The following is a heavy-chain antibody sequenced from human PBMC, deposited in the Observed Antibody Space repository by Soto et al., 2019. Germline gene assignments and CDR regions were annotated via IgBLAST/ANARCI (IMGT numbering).Heavy chain of an antibody. CDR2: INPSGGST. D-gene: IGHD3-22*01. Sequence: ASVKVSCKASGYTFTSYYMHWVRQAPGQGLEWMGIINPSGGSTSYAQKFQGRVTMTRDTSTSTVYMELSSLRSEDTAVYYCARDNRDYYDSSGYYDYWGQGTLVTVSS. J-gene: IGHJ4*02. V-gene: IGHV1-46*01. CDR1: GYTFTSYY. CDR3: ARDNRDYYDSSGYYDY.